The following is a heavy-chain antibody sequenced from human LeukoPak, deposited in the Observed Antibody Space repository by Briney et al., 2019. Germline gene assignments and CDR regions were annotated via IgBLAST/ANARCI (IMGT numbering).Heavy chain of an antibody. Sequence: GGSLRLSCAASGFTFSSYSMNWVRQAPGKGLEWVSSISSSSSYIYYADSVKGRFTISRDNAKHSLYLQMNSLRAEDTAVYYCSKAYCGGDCYDAFDIWGQGTMVTVSS. CDR1: GFTFSSYS. D-gene: IGHD2-21*02. J-gene: IGHJ3*02. CDR3: SKAYCGGDCYDAFDI. V-gene: IGHV3-21*01. CDR2: ISSSSSYI.